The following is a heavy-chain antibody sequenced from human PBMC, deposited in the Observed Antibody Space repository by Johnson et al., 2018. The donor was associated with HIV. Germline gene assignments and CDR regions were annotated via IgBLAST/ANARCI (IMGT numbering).Heavy chain of an antibody. D-gene: IGHD3-10*01. J-gene: IGHJ3*02. Sequence: VQLVESGGGVVQPGRSLRLSCAASGFTFEDYAMHWVRHVPGKGLAWVSLISWDGETYYADSTKGRITISRDNSKKYLYLQMNSLRAEDTALYFCAKDSDAFYYGSGDAFDIWGQGTVVTVSS. V-gene: IGHV3-43D*03. CDR3: AKDSDAFYYGSGDAFDI. CDR1: GFTFEDYA. CDR2: ISWDGET.